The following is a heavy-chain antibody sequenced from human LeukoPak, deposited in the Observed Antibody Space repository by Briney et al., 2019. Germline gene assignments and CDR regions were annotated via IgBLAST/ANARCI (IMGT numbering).Heavy chain of an antibody. CDR3: ARGPYGDYLGWFDP. V-gene: IGHV3-48*01. D-gene: IGHD4-17*01. CDR1: GFTFSSYG. Sequence: GGSLRLSCAASGFTFSSYGMSWVRQAPGKGLEWVSYISSSSSTIYYADSVKGRFTISRDNAKNSLYLQMNSLRAEDTAVYYCARGPYGDYLGWFDPWGQGTLVTVSS. J-gene: IGHJ5*02. CDR2: ISSSSSTI.